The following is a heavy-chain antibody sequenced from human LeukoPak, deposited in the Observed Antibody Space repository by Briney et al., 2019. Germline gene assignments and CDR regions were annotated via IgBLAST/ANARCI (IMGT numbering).Heavy chain of an antibody. J-gene: IGHJ4*02. CDR2: INHSGST. D-gene: IGHD3-10*01. CDR1: GGSFSGYY. V-gene: IGHV4-34*01. Sequence: SETLSLTCAVYGGSFSGYYWSWICQPPGKGLEWIGEINHSGSTNYNPSLKSRVTISVDTSKNQFSLKLSSVTAADTAVYYCARGRHYYGSGGLDYWGQGTLVTVSS. CDR3: ARGRHYYGSGGLDY.